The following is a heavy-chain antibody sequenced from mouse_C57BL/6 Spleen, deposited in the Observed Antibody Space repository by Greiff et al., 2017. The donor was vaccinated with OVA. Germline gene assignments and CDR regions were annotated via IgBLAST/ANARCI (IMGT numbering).Heavy chain of an antibody. CDR2: IDPSDSET. J-gene: IGHJ2*01. CDR3: ARYGPTGLDY. CDR1: GYTFTSYW. D-gene: IGHD4-1*02. Sequence: KQSCKASGYTFTSYWMHWVKQRPIQGLEWIGNIDPSDSETHYNQKFKDKATLTVDKSSSTAYMQLSSLTSEDSAVYYCARYGPTGLDYWGQGTTLTVSS. V-gene: IGHV1-52*01.